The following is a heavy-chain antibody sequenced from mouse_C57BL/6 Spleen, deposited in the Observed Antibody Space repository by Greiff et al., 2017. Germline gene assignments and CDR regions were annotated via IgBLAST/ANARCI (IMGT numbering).Heavy chain of an antibody. Sequence: ESGPGLVKPSQSLSLTCSVTGYSITSGYYWNWIRQFPGNKLEWMGYISYDGSNNYNPSLKNRISITRDTSKNQFFLQLNSVTTEDTATYYCARGGYGSFYYFDYWGQGTTLTVSS. CDR3: ARGGYGSFYYFDY. V-gene: IGHV3-6*01. CDR2: ISYDGSN. CDR1: GYSITSGYY. D-gene: IGHD1-1*01. J-gene: IGHJ2*01.